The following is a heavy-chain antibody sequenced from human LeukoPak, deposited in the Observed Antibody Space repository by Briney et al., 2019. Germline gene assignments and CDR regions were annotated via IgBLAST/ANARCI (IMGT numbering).Heavy chain of an antibody. J-gene: IGHJ5*02. CDR2: IYYTGNT. CDR1: GDSITGYY. V-gene: IGHV4-39*07. CDR3: ARGDYYDSSTVWFDP. Sequence: SETLSLTCSVSGDSITGYYWGWIRQPPGKGLEWIGNIYYTGNTYYIPSLKSRVTISVDRSKNQFSLWLSSVTAADTAMYYCARGDYYDSSTVWFDPWGQGTLVTVSS. D-gene: IGHD3-22*01.